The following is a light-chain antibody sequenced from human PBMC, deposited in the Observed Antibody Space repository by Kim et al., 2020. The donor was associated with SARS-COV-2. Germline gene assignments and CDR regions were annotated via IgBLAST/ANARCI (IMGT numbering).Light chain of an antibody. J-gene: IGLJ3*02. CDR2: DVS. CDR3: CSYAGSYTFV. V-gene: IGLV2-11*03. Sequence: GYSVTISCTGTSNDIGSYKFVSWYQQRPGKAPKLIIFDVSERSTGVPDRFSGSQSANTASLTISGLQPEDESDYYCCSYAGSYTFVFGGGTQLTVL. CDR1: SNDIGSYKF.